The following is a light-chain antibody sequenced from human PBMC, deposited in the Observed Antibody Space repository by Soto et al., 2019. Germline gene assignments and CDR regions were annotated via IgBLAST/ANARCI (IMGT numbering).Light chain of an antibody. CDR3: QQYGTSTRWT. Sequence: IVLTQSPGTLSLSPGERATLSCRASQNIGTYLAWYQHKPGQAPSVLIFGASTRANGVPDRFSGSGSGTDFTLTISRLDPADFAVYYCQQYGTSTRWTLGQGTKVDIK. CDR2: GAS. CDR1: QNIGTY. J-gene: IGKJ1*01. V-gene: IGKV3-20*01.